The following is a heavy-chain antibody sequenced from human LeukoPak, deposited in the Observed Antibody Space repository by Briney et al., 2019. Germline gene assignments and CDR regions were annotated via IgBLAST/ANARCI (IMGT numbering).Heavy chain of an antibody. J-gene: IGHJ4*02. D-gene: IGHD3-22*01. CDR2: INSDGSST. Sequence: GGSLRLSCAASGFTFSSYWMHWVRQAPGKGLVWVSRINSDGSSTSYADSVKGRFTISRDNAKNSLYLQMNSLRVEDTAVYYCARELYYYDSRGYYSNFDYWGQGTLVTVSS. V-gene: IGHV3-74*01. CDR3: ARELYYYDSRGYYSNFDY. CDR1: GFTFSSYW.